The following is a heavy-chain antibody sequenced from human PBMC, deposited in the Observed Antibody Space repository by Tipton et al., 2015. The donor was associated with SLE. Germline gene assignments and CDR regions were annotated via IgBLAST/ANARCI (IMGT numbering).Heavy chain of an antibody. J-gene: IGHJ4*02. CDR2: INHSGST. D-gene: IGHD2-21*01. CDR1: GGSISSSSYY. CDR3: AREYVVFDY. Sequence: TLSLTCTVSGGSISSSSYYWGWIRQPPGKGLEWIGEINHSGSTNYNPSLKSRVTISVDTSRNQFSLKLSSVTAADTAVYYCAREYVVFDYWGQGTLVTVSS. V-gene: IGHV4-39*07.